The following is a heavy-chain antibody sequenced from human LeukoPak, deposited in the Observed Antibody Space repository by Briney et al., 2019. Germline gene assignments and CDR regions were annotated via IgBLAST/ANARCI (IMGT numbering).Heavy chain of an antibody. CDR2: IYYSGST. V-gene: IGHV4-59*01. Sequence: SETLSLTCTVSGGSISSYYWSWVRQPPGKGLEWIGYIYYSGSTNYNPSLKSRVTISVDTSKNQFSLKLSSVTAADTAVYYCASIRPPAYYYCYYMGIWGKGTTVTVSS. J-gene: IGHJ6*03. D-gene: IGHD2-2*02. CDR1: GGSISSYY. CDR3: ASIRPPAYYYCYYMGI.